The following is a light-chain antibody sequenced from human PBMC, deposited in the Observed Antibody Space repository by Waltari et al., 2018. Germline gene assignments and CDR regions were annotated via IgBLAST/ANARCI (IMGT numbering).Light chain of an antibody. V-gene: IGKV4-1*01. CDR2: WAS. CDR3: QQYYSLPYT. Sequence: DIVMTQSPDSLAVSLGERATINCKSSQSVLYSSNNTNYLSWYQQRPGQPPKLLISWASTRESEVPGRFSGSGSGTDFTLTIITRQAEDVAVYFCQQYYSLPYTFGQGTKLEIK. CDR1: QSVLYSSNNTNY. J-gene: IGKJ2*01.